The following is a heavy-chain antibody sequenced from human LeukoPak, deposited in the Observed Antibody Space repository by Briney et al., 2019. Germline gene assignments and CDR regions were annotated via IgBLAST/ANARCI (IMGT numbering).Heavy chain of an antibody. CDR3: AKGRYYDSGNAFDI. D-gene: IGHD3-9*01. J-gene: IGHJ3*02. Sequence: PGGSLRLSCAASGFTFSSYAINWVRQAPGRGLEWVSVIRGSGEITYYADSVKGRFTISRDNSKNTLYLQMNSLRAEDTAVYYCAKGRYYDSGNAFDIWGQGTVVTVSS. CDR2: IRGSGEIT. V-gene: IGHV3-23*01. CDR1: GFTFSSYA.